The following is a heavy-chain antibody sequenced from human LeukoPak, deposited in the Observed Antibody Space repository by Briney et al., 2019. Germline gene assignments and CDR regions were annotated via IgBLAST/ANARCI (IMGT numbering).Heavy chain of an antibody. D-gene: IGHD1-26*01. V-gene: IGHV3-53*01. CDR1: GFTFSNAW. Sequence: GGSLRLSCAASGFTFSNAWMSWVRQAPGKGLEWVSVIYSGGSTYYADSVKGRFTISRDNSKNTLYLQMNSLRAEDTAVYYCASGIVGASLGAFDIWGQGTMVTVSS. J-gene: IGHJ3*02. CDR2: IYSGGST. CDR3: ASGIVGASLGAFDI.